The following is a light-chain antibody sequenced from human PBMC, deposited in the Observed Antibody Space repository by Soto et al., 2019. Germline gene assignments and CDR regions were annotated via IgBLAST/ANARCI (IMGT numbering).Light chain of an antibody. J-gene: IGKJ1*01. CDR1: QTISSW. CDR3: QEYNSYSGT. CDR2: DAS. Sequence: DIQMTQSPSSLSASVGDRVTITCRGSQTISSWLAWYQQKPGKAPKLLIYDASRLESGVPSRFGGSGSGTEFTLSISSLQPDDFAIYYCQEYNSYSGTFGPGTKVDI. V-gene: IGKV1-5*01.